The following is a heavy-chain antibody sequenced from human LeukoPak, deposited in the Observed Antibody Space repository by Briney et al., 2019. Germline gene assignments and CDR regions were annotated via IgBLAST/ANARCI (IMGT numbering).Heavy chain of an antibody. CDR1: GYTFTSYY. D-gene: IGHD2-2*01. CDR2: INPSGGST. Sequence: ASVKVSCKASGYTFTSYYMHWVRQAPGQGLEWMGIINPSGGSTSYAQKFQGRVTMTRDTSTSTVYMELSSLRSEDTAVYYCAREGFDCSSTSCYFGYWGQGTLVTVSS. J-gene: IGHJ4*02. V-gene: IGHV1-46*01. CDR3: AREGFDCSSTSCYFGY.